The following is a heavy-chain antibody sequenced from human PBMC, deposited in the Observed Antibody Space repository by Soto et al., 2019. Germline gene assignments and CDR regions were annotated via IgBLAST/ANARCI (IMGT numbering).Heavy chain of an antibody. J-gene: IGHJ2*01. CDR1: GFTFSSNA. D-gene: IGHD2-15*01. CDR2: SGSGGGT. V-gene: IGHV3-23*01. CDR3: AKSVVVVPRISWYFDL. Sequence: EVQLLESGGGLVQPGGSLRLSCAASGFTFSSNAISWVRQAPGKGLEWVSTSGSGGGTYYADYVKGRFTISRENSRSTLYMQMDRLRAEDSALYYCAKSVVVVPRISWYFDLWGRGTLVTVSS.